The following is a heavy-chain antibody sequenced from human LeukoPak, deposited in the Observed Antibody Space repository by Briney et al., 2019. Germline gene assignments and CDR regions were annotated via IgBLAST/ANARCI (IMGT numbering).Heavy chain of an antibody. CDR3: ATWRTAKTGFDY. CDR1: GGSISSSSHY. J-gene: IGHJ4*02. Sequence: PSETLSLTCSVSGGSISSSSHYWGWIRQPPGKGLECIGSIYYSGSPYYNPSIKSRVTISVDTSKNQFSLRLSSVTAADTAVYYCATWRTAKTGFDYWGQGTLVTVSS. CDR2: IYYSGSP. D-gene: IGHD1-1*01. V-gene: IGHV4-39*01.